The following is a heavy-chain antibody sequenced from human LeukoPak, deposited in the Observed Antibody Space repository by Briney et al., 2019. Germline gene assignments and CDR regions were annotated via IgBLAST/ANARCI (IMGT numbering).Heavy chain of an antibody. CDR1: GFTFSSYG. D-gene: IGHD3-16*02. CDR3: AKGSDDYVWGSYRQLYY. CDR2: IRYNGSNK. V-gene: IGHV3-30*02. Sequence: SGGSLRLSCAASGFTFSSYGMHWVRQAPGKGLEWVAFIRYNGSNKYYADSVKGRFTISRDNSKNTLYLQMNSLRAEDTAVYYCAKGSDDYVWGSYRQLYYWGQGTLVTVFS. J-gene: IGHJ4*02.